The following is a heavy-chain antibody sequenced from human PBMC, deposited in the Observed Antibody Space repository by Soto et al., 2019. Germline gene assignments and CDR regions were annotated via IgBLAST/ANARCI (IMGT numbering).Heavy chain of an antibody. Sequence: PGESLKISCKGSGYSFTIYWISWVRQMPGKGLEWMGRIDPSDSYTNYSPSFQGHVTISADKSISTAYLQWSSLKASDTAMYYCARXAVGYCSSTSCRYYYGMDVWGQGTTVTVSS. CDR2: IDPSDSYT. CDR3: ARXAVGYCSSTSCRYYYGMDV. V-gene: IGHV5-10-1*01. J-gene: IGHJ6*02. CDR1: GYSFTIYW. D-gene: IGHD2-2*01.